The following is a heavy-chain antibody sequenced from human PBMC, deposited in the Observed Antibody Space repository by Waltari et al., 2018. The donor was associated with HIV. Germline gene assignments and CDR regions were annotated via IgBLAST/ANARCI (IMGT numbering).Heavy chain of an antibody. CDR1: GFTFSSYW. CDR3: ARDPPYDILTGYPGLPVDYYGMDV. J-gene: IGHJ6*02. CDR2: INSDGSST. Sequence: EVQLVESGGGLVQPGGSLRLSCAASGFTFSSYWMHWVRQAPGKGLVWVSRINSDGSSTSYADSVKGRFTISRDNAKNTLYLQMNSLRAEDTAVYYCARDPPYDILTGYPGLPVDYYGMDVWGQGTTVTVSS. D-gene: IGHD3-9*01. V-gene: IGHV3-74*01.